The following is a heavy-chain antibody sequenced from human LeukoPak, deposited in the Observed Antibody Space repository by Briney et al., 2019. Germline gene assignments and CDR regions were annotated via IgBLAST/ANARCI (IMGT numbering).Heavy chain of an antibody. V-gene: IGHV3-23*01. CDR2: ISGSGGST. J-gene: IGHJ5*02. D-gene: IGHD4-11*01. CDR1: GFTFSSYD. Sequence: GGSLTLSCTASGFTFSSYDMSWVRQAPGKGLEWVSAISGSGGSTYYPDSVKGRFTISRDNSKNTLYLQMNSLRAEDTAVYYCAKDLSRAVTLGWFDPWGQGALVTVSS. CDR3: AKDLSRAVTLGWFDP.